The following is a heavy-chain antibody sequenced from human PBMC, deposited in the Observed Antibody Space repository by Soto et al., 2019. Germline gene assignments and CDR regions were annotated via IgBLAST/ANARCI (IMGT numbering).Heavy chain of an antibody. V-gene: IGHV4-34*01. Sequence: SETLSLTCAVYGGSFSGYYWSWIRQPPGKGLEWIGEINHSGSTNYNPSLKSRVTISVDTSKNQFSLKLSSVTAADTAVYYCARVTIFGVADYWGQGTLVTVSS. D-gene: IGHD3-3*01. CDR3: ARVTIFGVADY. J-gene: IGHJ4*02. CDR1: GGSFSGYY. CDR2: INHSGST.